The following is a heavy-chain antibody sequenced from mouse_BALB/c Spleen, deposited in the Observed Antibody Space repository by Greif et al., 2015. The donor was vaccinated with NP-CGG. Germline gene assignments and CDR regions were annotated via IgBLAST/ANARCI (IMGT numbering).Heavy chain of an antibody. CDR3: ARVFYDYDASFDY. J-gene: IGHJ2*01. CDR2: IDPANGNT. Sequence: EVQLQQSGAELVKPGASVKLSCTASGFNIKDTYMHWVKQRPEQGLEWIGRIDPANGNTKYDPKFQGKATITADTSSNTAYLQLSSLTSEDTAVYYCARVFYDYDASFDYWGQGTTLTVSS. V-gene: IGHV14-3*02. D-gene: IGHD2-4*01. CDR1: GFNIKDTY.